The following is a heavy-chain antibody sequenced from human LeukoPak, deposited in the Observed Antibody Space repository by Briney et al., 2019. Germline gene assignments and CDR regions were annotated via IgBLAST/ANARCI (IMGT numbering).Heavy chain of an antibody. D-gene: IGHD6-19*01. V-gene: IGHV4-61*02. J-gene: IGHJ4*02. CDR1: GGSISSGSYY. Sequence: PSQTLSLTCTVSGGSISSGSYYWSWIRQPAGKGLEWIGRIYTSGSTDYNPSLKCRIIISVDTSKRQFSLKLSAVTAADTAVYYCTRAGRHYSGDDYWGQGTLVTVSS. CDR2: IYTSGST. CDR3: TRAGRHYSGDDY.